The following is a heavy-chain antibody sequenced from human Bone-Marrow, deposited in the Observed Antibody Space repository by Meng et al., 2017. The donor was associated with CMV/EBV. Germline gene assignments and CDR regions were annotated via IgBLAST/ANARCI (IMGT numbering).Heavy chain of an antibody. CDR2: ISYDGSNK. CDR3: AREAKGIAAS. V-gene: IGHV3-30-3*01. Sequence: GESLKISCAASGFTFSSYAMHWVRQAPGKGLEWVAVISYDGSNKYYADTVKGRFTISRDNSKNTLYLQMNSLRAEATAEYYCAREAKGIAASWGQGTLVTVSS. J-gene: IGHJ5*02. CDR1: GFTFSSYA. D-gene: IGHD6-13*01.